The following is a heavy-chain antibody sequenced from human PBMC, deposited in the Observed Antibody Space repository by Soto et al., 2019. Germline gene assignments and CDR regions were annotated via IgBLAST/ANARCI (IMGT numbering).Heavy chain of an antibody. Sequence: QVQLVQSGAEVKKPGASVKVSCKASGYTFTSYDINWVRQATGQGLEWMGWMNPNSGNTGYAQKFQGRVTMTRNTSISTAYMELSSRRSEDTAVYYGARGSRAKALGGYYYYMDVWGKGTTVTVSS. J-gene: IGHJ6*03. D-gene: IGHD3-16*01. V-gene: IGHV1-8*01. CDR1: GYTFTSYD. CDR2: MNPNSGNT. CDR3: ARGSRAKALGGYYYYMDV.